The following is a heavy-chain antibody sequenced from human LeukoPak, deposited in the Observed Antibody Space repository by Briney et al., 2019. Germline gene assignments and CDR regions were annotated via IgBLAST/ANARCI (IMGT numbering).Heavy chain of an antibody. CDR2: IYYSGST. CDR1: GGSFSGYY. D-gene: IGHD3-22*01. V-gene: IGHV4-59*01. CDR3: ASSYYCDSSGYHN. J-gene: IGHJ4*02. Sequence: SETLSLTCAVYGGSFSGYYWSWIRQPPGKGLEWIGYIYYSGSTNYNPSLKSRVTISVDTSKNQFSLKLSSVTAADTAVYYCASSYYCDSSGYHNWGQGTLVTVSS.